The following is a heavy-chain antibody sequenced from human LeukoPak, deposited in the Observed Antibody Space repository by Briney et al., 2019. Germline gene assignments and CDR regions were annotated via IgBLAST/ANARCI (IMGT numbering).Heavy chain of an antibody. D-gene: IGHD3-10*01. CDR2: ISSSSSYI. CDR1: GFTVSSYS. V-gene: IGHV3-21*01. Sequence: GGSLRLSCAASGFTVSSYSMNWVRQAPGKGLEWVSSISSSSSYIYYADSVKGRFTISRDNAKNSLYLQMNSLRAEDTAVYYCARVGVRGVIYYYMDVWGKGTTVTVSS. CDR3: ARVGVRGVIYYYMDV. J-gene: IGHJ6*03.